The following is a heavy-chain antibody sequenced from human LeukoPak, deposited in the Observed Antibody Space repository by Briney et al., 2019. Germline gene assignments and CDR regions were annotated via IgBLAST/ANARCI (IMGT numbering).Heavy chain of an antibody. Sequence: GGSLRLSCAASGFTFSSYWMSWVRQAPGKGLEWVANMKYDGSEKYYVDSVKGRFTISRDNAKNSPYLQMNSLRAEDTAVYYCARDIEAAGLFLDYWGRGTLVTVSS. CDR1: GFTFSSYW. J-gene: IGHJ4*02. CDR2: MKYDGSEK. CDR3: ARDIEAAGLFLDY. D-gene: IGHD6-13*01. V-gene: IGHV3-7*01.